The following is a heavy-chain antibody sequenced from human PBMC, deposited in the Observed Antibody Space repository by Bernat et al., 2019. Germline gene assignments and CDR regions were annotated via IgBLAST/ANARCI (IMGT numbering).Heavy chain of an antibody. J-gene: IGHJ6*02. CDR3: ARERAARGGMDV. CDR1: GFTFSSYD. CDR2: IGTAGDP. Sequence: EVQLVESGGGLVQPGGSLRLSCAASGFTFSSYDMHCVRPATGKGLEWVSAIGTAGDPYYPGSVKGRFTISRDNAKNSLYLQMSGLSAGDTAVYCCARERAARGGMDVWGQGTTVTVSS. D-gene: IGHD6-6*01. V-gene: IGHV3-13*05.